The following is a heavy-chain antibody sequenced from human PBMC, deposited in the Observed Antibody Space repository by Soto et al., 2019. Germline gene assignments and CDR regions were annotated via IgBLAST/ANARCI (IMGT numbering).Heavy chain of an antibody. CDR2: ISAYNGNT. CDR3: ARDGCNRGSCYAYSEY. D-gene: IGHD2-2*01. Sequence: ASVKVSCKTSGYSFMSYGISWVRQAPGQGLEWMGWISAYNGNTDYAQNLQGRVTMTTDTSTNTAYMELRGLTSDDTAVYYCARDGCNRGSCYAYSEYWGQGTLVTVPS. CDR1: GYSFMSYG. J-gene: IGHJ4*02. V-gene: IGHV1-18*01.